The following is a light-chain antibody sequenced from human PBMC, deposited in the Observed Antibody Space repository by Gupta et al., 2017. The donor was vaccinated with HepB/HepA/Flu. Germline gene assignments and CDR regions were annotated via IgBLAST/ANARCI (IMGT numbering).Light chain of an antibody. V-gene: IGKV1-5*03. CDR2: KAS. Sequence: DIQMTQSPSTLSASVGDRVTITCRASQSISSWLAWYQQKPGKAPKLLIYKASSLESGVPSRFSGSGSGTEFTLTISSLQPDDFATYYCQHENSSSSTFGQGTKVDIK. CDR1: QSISSW. J-gene: IGKJ2*02. CDR3: QHENSSSST.